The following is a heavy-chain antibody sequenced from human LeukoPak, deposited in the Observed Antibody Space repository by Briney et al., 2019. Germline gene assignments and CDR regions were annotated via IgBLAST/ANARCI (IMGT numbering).Heavy chain of an antibody. V-gene: IGHV4-39*07. CDR3: ARGSSWYQTNFDY. D-gene: IGHD6-13*01. CDR2: IYYSGST. J-gene: IGHJ4*02. CDR1: GGSISSSSYY. Sequence: SETLSLTCTVSGGSISSSSYYWGWIRQPPGKGLEWIGSIYYSGSTYYNPSLKSRVTISVDTSKNQFSLKLSSVTAADTAVYYCARGSSWYQTNFDYWGQGTLVTVSS.